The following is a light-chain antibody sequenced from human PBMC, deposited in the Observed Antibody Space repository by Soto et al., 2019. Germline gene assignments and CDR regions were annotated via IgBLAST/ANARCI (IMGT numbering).Light chain of an antibody. Sequence: DIQMTQSPSSLSASVGDRVTITCQASQDITNYLHWFQQKPGKAPKLLIYDASNLETGVPSRFSGSGSGTDFTFTISSLQPXXIATYYCQQYDNLPLTFGGGTKVEIK. CDR3: QQYDNLPLT. CDR2: DAS. J-gene: IGKJ4*01. CDR1: QDITNY. V-gene: IGKV1-33*01.